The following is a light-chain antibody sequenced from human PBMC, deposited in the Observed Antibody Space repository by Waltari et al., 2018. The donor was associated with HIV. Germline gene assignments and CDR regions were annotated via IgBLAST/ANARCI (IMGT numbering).Light chain of an antibody. J-gene: IGLJ2*01. CDR3: SSYTRRGTVV. CDR2: EVT. Sequence: QSALTQPASVSGSPGKSIVLPCPGSSSDLSSYDYVSWYHQYPGQAPKALIYEVTSRPSGTSSRFSGSKSATTAFLAISKLQTDDEADYFCSSYTRRGTVVFGGGTRLTVL. V-gene: IGLV2-14*01. CDR1: SSDLSSYDY.